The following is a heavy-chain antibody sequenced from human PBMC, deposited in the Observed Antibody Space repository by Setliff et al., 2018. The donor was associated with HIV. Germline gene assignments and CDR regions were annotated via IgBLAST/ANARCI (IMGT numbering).Heavy chain of an antibody. CDR1: GGSITSSY. J-gene: IGHJ6*03. CDR2: IYTSGRT. CDR3: ARGVLITKRVTQTGGYYYYTDV. Sequence: PSETLSLTCTVSGGSITSSYWSWIRQPAGKGLEWIGRIYTSGRTYYSPSLKSRVTISVDTSKSQFSLKLSSVTAADTAVYYCARGVLITKRVTQTGGYYYYTDVWGKGTTVTVSS. V-gene: IGHV4-4*07. D-gene: IGHD2-21*02.